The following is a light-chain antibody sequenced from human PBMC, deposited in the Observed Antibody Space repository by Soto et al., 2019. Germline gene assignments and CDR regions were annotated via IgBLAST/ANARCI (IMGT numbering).Light chain of an antibody. CDR1: QNISKY. J-gene: IGKJ4*01. Sequence: DIQMTQSPSSLSTSVGDRVTMTCRASQNISKYLNWYQKTPGKAPKLLIYGASNLQNGFPSRFSGSGSGTEFTLTISNLQPEDSATYYGQHSYNPVALTFGGGTTVEL. CDR2: GAS. CDR3: QHSYNPVALT. V-gene: IGKV1-39*01.